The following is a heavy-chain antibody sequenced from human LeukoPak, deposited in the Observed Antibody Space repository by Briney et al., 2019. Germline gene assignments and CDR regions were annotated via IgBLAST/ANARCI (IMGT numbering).Heavy chain of an antibody. J-gene: IGHJ4*02. CDR1: GFTFSSYW. V-gene: IGHV3-74*01. D-gene: IGHD4-17*01. CDR2: IASDGSST. Sequence: GGSLRLSCAASGFTFSSYWMNWVRQAPGKGLVWVSRIASDGSSTTYADSVKGRFTISRDNAKNSLYLQMNSLRAEDTAVYYCARDSNYGDYDPYFDYWGQGTLVTVSS. CDR3: ARDSNYGDYDPYFDY.